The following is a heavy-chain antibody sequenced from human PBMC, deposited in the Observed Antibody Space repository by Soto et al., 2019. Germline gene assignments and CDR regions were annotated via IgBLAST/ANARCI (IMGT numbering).Heavy chain of an antibody. V-gene: IGHV6-1*01. D-gene: IGHD2-15*01. CDR3: ARGWGKDV. CDR2: TYYRSKWYN. J-gene: IGHJ6*02. CDR1: GESGSRNKTA. Sequence: SQTLSLTCVISGESGSRNKTAWNWIRQSPSRGLEWLGRTYYRSKWYNEYAISVKSRMTIDPDTSKNQFSLHLNSVTPEDTAVYYCARGWGKDVWGQGTTVTVSS.